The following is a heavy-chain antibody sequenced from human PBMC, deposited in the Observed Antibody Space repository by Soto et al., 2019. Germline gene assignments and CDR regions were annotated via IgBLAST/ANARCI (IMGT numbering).Heavy chain of an antibody. V-gene: IGHV4-31*03. CDR2: IYYSGST. D-gene: IGHD3-10*01. Sequence: QVQLQESGPGLVKPSQTLSLTCTVSGGSISSGGYYWSWIRQHPGQGLEWIGYIYYSGSTSYNPTIKNRVTISVDTSKNQFSPTLSSVTAADTAVYYCARVFGFGGMDVWRQGTTVTVSS. CDR1: GGSISSGGYY. J-gene: IGHJ6*02. CDR3: ARVFGFGGMDV.